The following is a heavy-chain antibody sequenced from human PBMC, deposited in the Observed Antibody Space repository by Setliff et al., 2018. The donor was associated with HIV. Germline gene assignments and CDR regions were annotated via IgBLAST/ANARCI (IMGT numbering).Heavy chain of an antibody. CDR1: GGSFSGYC. V-gene: IGHV4-34*01. CDR2: IQHSGRI. D-gene: IGHD1-1*01. Sequence: SETLSLTCAVYGGSFSGYCWSWIRQPPGKGLEWIGEIQHSGRINYNPSLRSRVTTSVDTSKNQFSLRLRSVTAADTAVYYCARAEGDAYNSLPYFDSWGPGALVTVSS. J-gene: IGHJ4*02. CDR3: ARAEGDAYNSLPYFDS.